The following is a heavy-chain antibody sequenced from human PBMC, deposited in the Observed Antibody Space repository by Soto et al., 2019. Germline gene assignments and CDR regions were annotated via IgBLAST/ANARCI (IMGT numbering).Heavy chain of an antibody. CDR3: ASISGYGDPNFDY. D-gene: IGHD4-17*01. J-gene: IGHJ4*02. CDR2: IYYSGST. CDR1: GGSISSYY. V-gene: IGHV4-59*01. Sequence: ASETLSLTCTVSGGSISSYYWSWIRQPPGKGLEWIGYIYYSGSTNYNPSLKSRVTISVDTSKNQFSLKLSSVTAADTAVYYCASISGYGDPNFDYWGQGTLVTVSS.